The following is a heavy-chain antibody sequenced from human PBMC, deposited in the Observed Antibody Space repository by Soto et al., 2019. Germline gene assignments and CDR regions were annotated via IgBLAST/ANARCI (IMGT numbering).Heavy chain of an antibody. CDR1: GGSISSGGYY. D-gene: IGHD3-16*01. CDR3: ARVHRGYYYYGMDV. Sequence: QVQLQDSGPGLVKPSQTLSLTCTVSGGSISSGGYYWSWIRQHPGKGREWIGYIYYSGSTYYNPSLKSRVTISVDTSKNQFSLKLSSVTAADTAVYYCARVHRGYYYYGMDVWGQGTTVTVSS. J-gene: IGHJ6*02. CDR2: IYYSGST. V-gene: IGHV4-31*03.